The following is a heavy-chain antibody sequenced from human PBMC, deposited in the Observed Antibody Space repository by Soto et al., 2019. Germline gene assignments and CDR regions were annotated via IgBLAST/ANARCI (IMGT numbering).Heavy chain of an antibody. CDR3: ARHAVFRFLEWESGRFDP. CDR1: GGSISSSSYY. D-gene: IGHD3-3*01. Sequence: SETLSLTCTVSGGSISSSSYYWGWIRQPPGKGLEWIGSIYYSGSTYYNPSLKSRVTISVDTSKNQFSLKLSSVTAADTAVYYCARHAVFRFLEWESGRFDPWGQGTLVTVSS. J-gene: IGHJ5*02. CDR2: IYYSGST. V-gene: IGHV4-39*01.